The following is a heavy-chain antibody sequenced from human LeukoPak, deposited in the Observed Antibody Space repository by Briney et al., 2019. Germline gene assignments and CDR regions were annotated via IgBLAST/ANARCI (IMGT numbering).Heavy chain of an antibody. D-gene: IGHD1-26*01. V-gene: IGHV1-18*01. CDR2: ISAYNGNT. CDR1: GYTFTSYG. J-gene: IGHJ3*02. Sequence: ASVKVSCKASGYTFTSYGISWVRQAPGQGLEWMGWISAYNGNTNYAQKLQGRVTMTTDTSTSTAYTELRSLRSDDTAVYYCARAGWELLLADAFDIWGQGTMVTVSS. CDR3: ARAGWELLLADAFDI.